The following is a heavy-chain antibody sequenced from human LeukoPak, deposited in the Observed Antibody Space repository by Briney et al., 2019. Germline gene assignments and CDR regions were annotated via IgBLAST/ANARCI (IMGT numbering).Heavy chain of an antibody. Sequence: GGSLRLSCAASGFTFSSYAMTWVRQAPGEGLEWASAISGSGAYTQYADSVKGRFTISRDNSKNALFLQMNGLRAEDTAVYYCARPFRQFDSSSSYYSFDLWGRGTVVTVSS. CDR2: ISGSGAYT. CDR3: ARPFRQFDSSSSYYSFDL. V-gene: IGHV3-23*01. CDR1: GFTFSSYA. D-gene: IGHD3-22*01. J-gene: IGHJ5*02.